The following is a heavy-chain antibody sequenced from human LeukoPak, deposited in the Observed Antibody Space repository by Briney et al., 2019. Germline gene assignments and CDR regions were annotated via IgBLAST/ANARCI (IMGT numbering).Heavy chain of an antibody. D-gene: IGHD2-2*01. Sequence: SETLSLTCTVSGGSISSYYWSWIRQPPGKGLEWIGYIYYSGSTNYNPSLKSRVTISVDTSKNQFSLKLSSVTAADTAVYYCARGRYCSSTSCHPGYWGQGTLVTVSS. CDR2: IYYSGST. J-gene: IGHJ4*02. CDR1: GGSISSYY. CDR3: ARGRYCSSTSCHPGY. V-gene: IGHV4-59*12.